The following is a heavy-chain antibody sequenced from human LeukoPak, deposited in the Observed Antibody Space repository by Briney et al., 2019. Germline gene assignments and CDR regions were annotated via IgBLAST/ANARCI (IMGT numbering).Heavy chain of an antibody. CDR3: AREYSYIDY. CDR1: GFTFSSYL. J-gene: IGHJ4*02. V-gene: IGHV3-7*01. CDR2: IKQDGSEK. Sequence: PGGSLRLSCAASGFTFSSYLMSWVRQAPGKGLEWVANIKQDGSEKYYVDSVKGRFTISRDNAKNSLYLQMNSLRAEDTAVYYCAREYSYIDYWGQGTLVTVSS. D-gene: IGHD1-1*01.